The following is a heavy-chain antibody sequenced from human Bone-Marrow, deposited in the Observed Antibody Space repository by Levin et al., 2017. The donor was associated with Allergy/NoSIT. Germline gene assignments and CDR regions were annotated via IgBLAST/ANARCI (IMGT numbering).Heavy chain of an antibody. V-gene: IGHV3-23*01. CDR2: ISGSGGST. D-gene: IGHD1-1*01. CDR1: GFTFSSYA. CDR3: AKDLAGVLCYGMDV. J-gene: IGHJ6*02. Sequence: GESLKISCAASGFTFSSYAMSWVRQAPGKGLEWVSAISGSGGSTYYADSVKGRFTISRDNSKNTLYLQMNSLRAEDTAVYYCAKDLAGVLCYGMDVWGQGTTVTVSS.